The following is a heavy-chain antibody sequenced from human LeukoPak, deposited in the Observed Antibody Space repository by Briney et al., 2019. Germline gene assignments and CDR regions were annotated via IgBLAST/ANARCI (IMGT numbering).Heavy chain of an antibody. CDR1: GRSISSYC. D-gene: IGHD1-26*01. CDR3: ARVGASDAFDI. V-gene: IGHV4-59*01. CDR2: IYYSGST. Sequence: MTSETLSLTCTASGRSISSYCWSWIRQPPGKGLEWIGYIYYSGSTNYNPSLKSRVTISVDTSKNQFSLKLSSVTAADTAVYYCARVGASDAFDIWGQGTMVTVSS. J-gene: IGHJ3*02.